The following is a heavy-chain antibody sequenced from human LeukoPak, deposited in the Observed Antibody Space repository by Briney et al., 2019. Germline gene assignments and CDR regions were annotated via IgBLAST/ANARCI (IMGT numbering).Heavy chain of an antibody. CDR2: IYHSGST. Sequence: SQTLSLTCTVSGGSISSGGYYWSWIRQPPGKGLEWIGYIYHSGSTYYNPSLKSRVTISVDRSKNQFSLKLSSVIAADTAVYYCARGQQLTPDAFDIWGQGTMVTVSS. J-gene: IGHJ3*02. CDR3: ARGQQLTPDAFDI. CDR1: GGSISSGGYY. D-gene: IGHD6-13*01. V-gene: IGHV4-30-2*01.